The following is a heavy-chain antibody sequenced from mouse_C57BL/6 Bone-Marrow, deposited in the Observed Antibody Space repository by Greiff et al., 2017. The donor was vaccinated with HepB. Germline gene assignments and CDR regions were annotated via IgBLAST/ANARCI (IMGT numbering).Heavy chain of an antibody. CDR1: GFTFSSYA. CDR3: ARSYYGRDWYFDV. D-gene: IGHD1-1*01. Sequence: EVKVVESGGGLVKPGGSLKLSCAASGFTFSSYAMSWVRQTPEKRLEWVATISDGGSYTYYPDNVKGRFTISRDNAKNNLYLQMSHLKSEDTAMYYCARSYYGRDWYFDVWGTGTTVTVSS. V-gene: IGHV5-4*03. J-gene: IGHJ1*03. CDR2: ISDGGSYT.